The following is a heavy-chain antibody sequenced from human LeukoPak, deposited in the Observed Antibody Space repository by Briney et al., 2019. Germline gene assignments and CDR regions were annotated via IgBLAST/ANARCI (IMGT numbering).Heavy chain of an antibody. V-gene: IGHV1-69*13. CDR3: ARVNLGDYVEAYYFDY. J-gene: IGHJ4*02. D-gene: IGHD4-17*01. CDR2: IIPIFGTA. CDR1: GGTFSSYA. Sequence: SVKVSCKASGGTFSSYAISWVRQAPGQGLEWMGGIIPIFGTANYAQKFQGRVTITADESTSTAYMELSSLRSEDTAVYYCARVNLGDYVEAYYFDYWGQGTLVTVSS.